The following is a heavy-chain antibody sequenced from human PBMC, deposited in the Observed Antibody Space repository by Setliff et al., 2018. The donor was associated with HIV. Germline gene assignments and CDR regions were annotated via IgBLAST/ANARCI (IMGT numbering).Heavy chain of an antibody. CDR2: ISGSGATT. V-gene: IGHV3-23*01. J-gene: IGHJ6*03. D-gene: IGHD6-13*01. CDR3: AKTTPSSIRSPYYYYMDV. CDR1: EFTFNIYA. Sequence: GGSLRLSCAASEFTFNIYAMSWVRQAPGKGLEWVSGISGSGATTNYADSVKGRFTISRDNSKSTLYLQMSTLRAEDTAVYYCAKTTPSSIRSPYYYYMDVWGKGTTVTVSS.